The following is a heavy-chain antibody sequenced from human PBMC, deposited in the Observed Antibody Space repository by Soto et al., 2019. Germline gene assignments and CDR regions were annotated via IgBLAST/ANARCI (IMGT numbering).Heavy chain of an antibody. D-gene: IGHD3-16*01. Sequence: VGSLRLSCAASGFTFSSYEMNWVRQAPGKGLEWVSYISSSGSTIYYADSVKGRFTISRDNAENSLYLQMNSLRAEDTALYYCAISQDRGGRTTFIYWGQGTQVTVSS. CDR2: ISSSGSTI. J-gene: IGHJ4*02. CDR1: GFTFSSYE. V-gene: IGHV3-48*03. CDR3: AISQDRGGRTTFIY.